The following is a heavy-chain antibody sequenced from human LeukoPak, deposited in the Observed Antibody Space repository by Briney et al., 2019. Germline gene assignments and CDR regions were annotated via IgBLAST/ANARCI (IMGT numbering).Heavy chain of an antibody. CDR3: AREAAVTSPPYFDY. D-gene: IGHD4-17*01. CDR1: GDSISSGDYY. V-gene: IGHV4-61*02. CDR2: ISSSGST. J-gene: IGHJ4*02. Sequence: SETLSLTCTVSGDSISSGDYYWSWIRQPAGKGLEWIGRISSSGSTNYNPSLKSRVTISVDTSKNQFSLKLSSVTAADTAVYYCAREAAVTSPPYFDYWGQGTLVTVSS.